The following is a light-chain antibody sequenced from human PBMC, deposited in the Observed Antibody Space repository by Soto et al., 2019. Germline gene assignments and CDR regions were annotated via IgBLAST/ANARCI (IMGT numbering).Light chain of an antibody. J-gene: IGLJ3*02. CDR2: SND. CDR3: QSYDSSLSGSV. V-gene: IGLV1-40*01. Sequence: QSVLTQPPSVSGAPGQRVTISCTGSSSNIGAGYAVHWYQQLPGTAPKLLIYSNDNRPSGVPDRFSGSKSGTSASLAITGLQAEDGADYYCQSYDSSLSGSVFGGGTQLTVL. CDR1: SSNIGAGYA.